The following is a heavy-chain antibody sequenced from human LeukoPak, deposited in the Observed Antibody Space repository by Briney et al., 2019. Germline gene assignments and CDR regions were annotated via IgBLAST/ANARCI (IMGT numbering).Heavy chain of an antibody. D-gene: IGHD3-22*01. CDR3: ARDLYYYDSSGYLI. V-gene: IGHV1-2*02. Sequence: ASVTVSCKASGYTFTGYYMHWVRQAPGQGLEWMGWINPNSGGTNYAQKFQGRVTMTRDTSISTAYMELSRLRSDDTAVYYCARDLYYYDSSGYLIWGQGTLVTVSS. CDR1: GYTFTGYY. CDR2: INPNSGGT. J-gene: IGHJ4*02.